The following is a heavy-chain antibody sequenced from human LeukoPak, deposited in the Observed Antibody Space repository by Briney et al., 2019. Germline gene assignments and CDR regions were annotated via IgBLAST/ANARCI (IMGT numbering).Heavy chain of an antibody. CDR1: GFTFSTYA. Sequence: HPGGSLRLSCAASGFTFSTYAMMWLRQAPGKGLDWVSAITGAGGTTLYADSVKGRFTISRDNSKNTVYLQMSSLRADDTAVYYCARDPNGDYIGAFEIWGQGTMVTVSS. V-gene: IGHV3-23*01. J-gene: IGHJ3*02. D-gene: IGHD4-17*01. CDR3: ARDPNGDYIGAFEI. CDR2: ITGAGGTT.